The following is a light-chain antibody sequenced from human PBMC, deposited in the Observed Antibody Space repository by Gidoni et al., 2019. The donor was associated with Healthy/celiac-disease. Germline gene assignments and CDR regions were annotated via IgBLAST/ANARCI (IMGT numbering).Light chain of an antibody. CDR3: QQYNNWPFT. CDR1: QSVSSN. Sequence: DIGLTQPPATLSVSPGERASLTCRASQSVSSNLAWYQQKPGQAPRLLIYGASTRATGIPARFSGSGSGTDFTLTISSLQSEDFAVYYCQQYNNWPFTFGGGTKVEIK. J-gene: IGKJ4*01. CDR2: GAS. V-gene: IGKV3D-15*01.